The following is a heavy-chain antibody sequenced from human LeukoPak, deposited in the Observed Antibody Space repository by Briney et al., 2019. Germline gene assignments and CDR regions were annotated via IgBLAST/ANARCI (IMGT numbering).Heavy chain of an antibody. CDR1: GFSFSSYT. D-gene: IGHD2-15*01. J-gene: IGHJ4*02. CDR2: ISGSGGST. Sequence: GGSLRLSCSASGFSFSSYTMTWVRQAPGKGLEWVSAISGSGGSTYYADSVKGRFTISRDNSKNTLYLQMNSLRAEDTAVYYCAKGRWQTVYYFDYWGQGTLVTVSS. CDR3: AKGRWQTVYYFDY. V-gene: IGHV3-23*01.